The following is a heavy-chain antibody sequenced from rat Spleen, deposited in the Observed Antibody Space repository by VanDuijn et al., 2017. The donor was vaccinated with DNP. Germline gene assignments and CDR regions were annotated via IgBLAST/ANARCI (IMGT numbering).Heavy chain of an antibody. V-gene: IGHV5-31*01. Sequence: EVQLVESGGGPVQPGRSLKLSCVASGFIFSNYWMTWIRQAPGKGLEWVASISNTGDHTYYSDSVKGRFIISRNNAKSTLYLQMDSLRSDDTATYYCAGRPPPTRGPFDYWGQGVMVTVSS. CDR3: AGRPPPTRGPFDY. CDR2: ISNTGDHT. D-gene: IGHD1-4*01. J-gene: IGHJ2*01. CDR1: GFIFSNYW.